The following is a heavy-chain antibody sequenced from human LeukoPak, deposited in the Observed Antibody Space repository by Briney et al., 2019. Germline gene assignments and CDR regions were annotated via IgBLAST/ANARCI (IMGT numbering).Heavy chain of an antibody. CDR1: GGSISSYY. V-gene: IGHV4-59*01. Sequence: SETLPLTCTVSGGSISSYYWSWIRQPPGKGLEWIGYIYYSGSTNYNPSLKSRVTISVDTSKNQFSLKLSSVTAADTAVYYCARVGYSSSWYAAPGAFDIWGQGTMVTVSS. D-gene: IGHD6-13*01. CDR2: IYYSGST. J-gene: IGHJ3*02. CDR3: ARVGYSSSWYAAPGAFDI.